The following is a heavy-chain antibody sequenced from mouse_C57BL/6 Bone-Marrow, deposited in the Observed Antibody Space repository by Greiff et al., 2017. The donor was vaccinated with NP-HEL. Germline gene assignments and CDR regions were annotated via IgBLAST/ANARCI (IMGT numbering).Heavy chain of an antibody. CDR1: GFTFSDFY. CDR2: SRNKANDYTT. Sequence: EVKLVESGGGLVQSGRSLRLSCATSGFTFSDFYMEWVRQAPGKGLEWIAASRNKANDYTTEYSASVKGRFIVSRDTSQSILYLQMNALRAEDTAIYYCARDALTHWYFDVWGTGTTVTVSS. V-gene: IGHV7-1*01. J-gene: IGHJ1*03. CDR3: ARDALTHWYFDV.